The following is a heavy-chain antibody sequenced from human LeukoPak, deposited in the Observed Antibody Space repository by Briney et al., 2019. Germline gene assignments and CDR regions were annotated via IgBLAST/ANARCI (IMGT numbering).Heavy chain of an antibody. CDR1: GFIFTSYS. CDR3: ARDEYYYDSSGYPRNDY. Sequence: PGGSLRLSCAASGFIFTSYSMNWVRQAPGKGLEWVSYISSSSSTIYYADSVKGRFTISRDNAKNSLYLQMNSLRAEDTAVYYCARDEYYYDSSGYPRNDYWGQGTLVTVSS. CDR2: ISSSSSTI. D-gene: IGHD3-22*01. V-gene: IGHV3-48*04. J-gene: IGHJ4*02.